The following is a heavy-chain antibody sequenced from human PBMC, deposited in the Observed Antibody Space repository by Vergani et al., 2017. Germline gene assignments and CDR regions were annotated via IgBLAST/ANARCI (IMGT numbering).Heavy chain of an antibody. CDR3: ARDVYDSSGYPSLRYFDY. CDR2: INPSGGST. D-gene: IGHD3-22*01. J-gene: IGHJ4*02. Sequence: QVQLVQSGAEVKKPGASVKVSCKASGYTFTSYYMHWVRQAPGQGLEWMGIINPSGGSTSYAQKFQGRVTMTRDTSTSTVYMELSSLRSEDTAVYYCARDVYDSSGYPSLRYFDYWSQGTLVTVSS. CDR1: GYTFTSYY. V-gene: IGHV1-46*01.